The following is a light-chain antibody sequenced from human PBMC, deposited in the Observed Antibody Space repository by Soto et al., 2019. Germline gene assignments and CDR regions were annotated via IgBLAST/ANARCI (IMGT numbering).Light chain of an antibody. J-gene: IGLJ3*02. Sequence: QSVLTQPRSVSGSPGQSVTFSCTGTSGDIGAYNYVSWYQFHPGKAPKMIIYDVNKRPSGAPDRFSGSKSGNTASLTISWLQAEDEADYYCCSYAHTSRVFGGGTKLTVL. V-gene: IGLV2-11*01. CDR3: CSYAHTSRV. CDR2: DVN. CDR1: SGDIGAYNY.